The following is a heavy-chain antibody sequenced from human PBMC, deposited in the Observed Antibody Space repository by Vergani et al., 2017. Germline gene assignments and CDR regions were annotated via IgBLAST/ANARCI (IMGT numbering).Heavy chain of an antibody. D-gene: IGHD3-10*01. CDR2: IYYSGLT. Sequence: QLQLQQSGPGLVKPSETLFLTCTVSAVSISSGSYYWGWIRQPPGKSLEWIGSIYYSGLTYYNPSLKSRVAISVDTSKNQFSLKVTSVTAADTAVYFCARGGSSVREGMDVWGPGTTVIVSS. J-gene: IGHJ6*02. CDR1: AVSISSGSYY. CDR3: ARGGSSVREGMDV. V-gene: IGHV4-39*01.